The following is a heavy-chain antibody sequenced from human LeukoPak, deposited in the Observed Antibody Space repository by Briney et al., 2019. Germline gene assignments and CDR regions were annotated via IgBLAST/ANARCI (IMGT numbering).Heavy chain of an antibody. CDR2: INPSGGST. CDR1: GYTFTNYY. J-gene: IGHJ6*03. D-gene: IGHD6-6*01. CDR3: ARVVAARPEIYYYYYYMDV. Sequence: ASVKVSCKASGYTFTNYYMHWVRQAPGQGLEWMGIINPSGGSTSYAQKFQGRVTMTRDMSTSTVYMELSSLRSEDTAVYYCARVVAARPEIYYYYYYMDVWGKGTTVTVSS. V-gene: IGHV1-46*01.